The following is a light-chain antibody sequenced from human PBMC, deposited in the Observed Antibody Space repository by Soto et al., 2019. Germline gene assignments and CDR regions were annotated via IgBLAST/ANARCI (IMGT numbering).Light chain of an antibody. Sequence: EIVLTHSQATLSLSPCERATLYFSASQSVSNNYLAWYQQKPGQAPRFLIYGASSRATGIPDRFSGSGSGTDFTLTISRLEPEDFAVYYCQQYHNSLWTFGQGTKVDI. J-gene: IGKJ1*01. CDR1: QSVSNNY. CDR2: GAS. V-gene: IGKV3-20*01. CDR3: QQYHNSLWT.